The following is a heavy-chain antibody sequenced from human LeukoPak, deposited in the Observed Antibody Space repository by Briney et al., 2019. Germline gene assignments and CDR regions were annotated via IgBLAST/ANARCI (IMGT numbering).Heavy chain of an antibody. CDR2: IYYSGST. V-gene: IGHV4-39*07. Sequence: SETLSLTCTVSGGSISSSSYYWGWIRQPPGKGLEWIGSIYYSGSTYYNPSLKSRVTISVDTSKNQFSLKLSSVTAADTAVYYCARASVVPAAILNYYYYMDVWGKGTTVTVSS. CDR3: ARASVVPAAILNYYYYMDV. J-gene: IGHJ6*03. CDR1: GGSISSSSYY. D-gene: IGHD2-2*01.